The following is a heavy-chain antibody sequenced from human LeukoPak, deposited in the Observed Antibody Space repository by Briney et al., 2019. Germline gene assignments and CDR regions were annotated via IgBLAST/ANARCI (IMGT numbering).Heavy chain of an antibody. CDR3: AKSSTMIVVLTHGEFDY. Sequence: ASVKVSCKASGYTLTGYYIHWVRQAPGQGLEWMGIINPSGDGASYAQKFQGRVTMTRDTSTSTVYMELSSLRSEDTAVYYCAKSSTMIVVLTHGEFDYWGQGTLVTVSS. CDR2: INPSGDGA. V-gene: IGHV1-46*01. CDR1: GYTLTGYY. D-gene: IGHD3-22*01. J-gene: IGHJ4*02.